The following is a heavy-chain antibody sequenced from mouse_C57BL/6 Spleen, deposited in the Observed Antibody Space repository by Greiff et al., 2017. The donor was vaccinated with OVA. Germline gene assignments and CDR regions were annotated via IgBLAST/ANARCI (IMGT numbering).Heavy chain of an antibody. J-gene: IGHJ1*03. CDR2: IDPENGDP. CDR1: GFNIKDDY. Sequence: VQLQQSGAELVRPGASVKLSCTASGFNIKDDYMHWVKQRPEQGLEWIGWIDPENGDPESASKFQGKATITADTSSNTAYLQLSSLTSEDTSVYYCTSTTVVATPWYFDVWGTGTTVTVSS. D-gene: IGHD1-1*01. CDR3: TSTTVVATPWYFDV. V-gene: IGHV14-4*01.